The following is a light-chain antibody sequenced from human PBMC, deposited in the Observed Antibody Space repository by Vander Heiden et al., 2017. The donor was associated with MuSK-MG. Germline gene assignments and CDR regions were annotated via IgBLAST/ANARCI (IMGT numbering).Light chain of an antibody. CDR2: DDS. V-gene: IGLV3-21*02. CDR3: QVWDSSTDHEV. CDR1: DVRSQN. J-gene: IGLJ2*01. Sequence: SYVLNQPPSVSVPPGPTARITCDGNDVRSQNVHCYQQKPGQAPVLVVYDDSARPSGISERFSGSNSANTATLTINRVEAGDEADYYCQVWDSSTDHEVFGGGTKLTVL.